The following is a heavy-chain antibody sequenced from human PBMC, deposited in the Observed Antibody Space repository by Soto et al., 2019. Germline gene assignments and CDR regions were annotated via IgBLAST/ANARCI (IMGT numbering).Heavy chain of an antibody. CDR2: VSSYNGNT. J-gene: IGHJ4*02. CDR3: AREVERSYSPVEF. D-gene: IGHD3-10*01. V-gene: IGHV1-18*01. Sequence: ASVKLSCKTSGYTFTDHGIDWVRQAPGQGLEWVGWVSSYNGNTNYAYNLKDRVIMTTDASTSTAYMELRGLRSDDTAVYYCAREVERSYSPVEFWGKGTPVIVSP. CDR1: GYTFTDHG.